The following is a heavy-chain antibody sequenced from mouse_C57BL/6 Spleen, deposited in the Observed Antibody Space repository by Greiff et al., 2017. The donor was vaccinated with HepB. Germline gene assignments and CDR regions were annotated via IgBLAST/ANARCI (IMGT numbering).Heavy chain of an antibody. CDR3: ARDYDGYYGDFDV. Sequence: EVQRVESEGGLVQPGSSMKLSCTASGFTFSDYYMAWVRQVPEKGLEWVANINYDGSSTYYLDSLKSRFIISRDKAKNILYLQMSSLKSEDTATYYCARDYDGYYGDFDVWGTGTTVTVSS. CDR2: INYDGSST. CDR1: GFTFSDYY. V-gene: IGHV5-16*01. D-gene: IGHD2-3*01. J-gene: IGHJ1*03.